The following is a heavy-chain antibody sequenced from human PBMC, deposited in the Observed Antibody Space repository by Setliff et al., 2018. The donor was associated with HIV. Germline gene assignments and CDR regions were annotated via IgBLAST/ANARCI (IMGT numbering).Heavy chain of an antibody. D-gene: IGHD2-15*01. J-gene: IGHJ4*02. V-gene: IGHV3-48*03. Sequence: GGSLRLSCAASGFTFSSYEMTWVRQAPGKGLEWVSYITSGGSTYYADSVKGRFTISRDNSKNMLYLEMNSLRAEDTAIYYCARDVTVRLSVEYYFDYWGQGTLVTVSS. CDR1: GFTFSSYE. CDR2: ITSGGST. CDR3: ARDVTVRLSVEYYFDY.